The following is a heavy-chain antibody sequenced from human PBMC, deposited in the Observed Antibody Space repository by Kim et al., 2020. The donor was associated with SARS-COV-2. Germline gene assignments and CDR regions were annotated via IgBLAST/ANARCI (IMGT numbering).Heavy chain of an antibody. D-gene: IGHD6-13*01. V-gene: IGHV4-34*01. CDR1: GGSFSGYY. CDR2: INHSGST. CDR3: ARGRKQQLGFGLYYFDY. J-gene: IGHJ4*02. Sequence: SETLSLTCAVYGGSFSGYYWSWIRQPPGKGLEWIGEINHSGSTNYNPSLKSRVTISVDTSKNQFSLKLSSVTAADTAVYYCARGRKQQLGFGLYYFDYWGQGTLVTVSS.